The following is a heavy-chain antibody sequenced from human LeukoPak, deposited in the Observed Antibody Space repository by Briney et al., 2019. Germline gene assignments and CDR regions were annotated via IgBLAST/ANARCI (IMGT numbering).Heavy chain of an antibody. CDR2: IIHIGRT. Sequence: SETLSLTCAVYGGSSGVTYGSGIPRPPGRGRGWIGEIIHIGRTNSTPSLKSRVTISVDTSKNQFSLKLSSVTAADTAVYYCARGLLRSSTSCYWGRCNKVPPDYYYYMDVWGKGTTVTVSS. J-gene: IGHJ6*03. CDR3: ARGLLRSSTSCYWGRCNKVPPDYYYYMDV. CDR1: GGSSGVTY. V-gene: IGHV4-34*01. D-gene: IGHD2-2*01.